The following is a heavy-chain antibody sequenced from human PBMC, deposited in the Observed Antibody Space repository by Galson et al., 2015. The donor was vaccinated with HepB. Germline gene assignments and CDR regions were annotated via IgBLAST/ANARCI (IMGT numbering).Heavy chain of an antibody. V-gene: IGHV3-11*06. D-gene: IGHD2-2*01. CDR2: ISSSSSYT. CDR1: GFTFSDYY. J-gene: IGHJ6*02. Sequence: SLRLSCAASGFTFSDYYMSWIRQAPGKGLEWVSYISSSSSYTNYADSVKGRFTISRDNAKNSLYLQMYSLRAEDTAIYYCARDGCSSTSCLRVYSYYGMDVWGQGTTVTVSS. CDR3: ARDGCSSTSCLRVYSYYGMDV.